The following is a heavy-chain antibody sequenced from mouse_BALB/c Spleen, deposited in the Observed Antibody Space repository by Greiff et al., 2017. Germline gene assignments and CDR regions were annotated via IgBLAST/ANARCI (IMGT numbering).Heavy chain of an antibody. J-gene: IGHJ1*01. CDR3: AGGDWYFDV. CDR2: ISNGGGST. V-gene: IGHV5-12-2*01. Sequence: EVQLQESGGGLVQPGGSLKLSCAASGFTFSSYTMSWVRQTPEKRLEWVAYISNGGGSTYYPDTVKGRFTISRDNAKNTLYLQMSSLKSEDTAMYYCAGGDWYFDVWGAGTTVTVSS. CDR1: GFTFSSYT.